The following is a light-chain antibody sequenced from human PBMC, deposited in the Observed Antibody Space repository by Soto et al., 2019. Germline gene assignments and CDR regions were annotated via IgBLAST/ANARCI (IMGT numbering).Light chain of an antibody. CDR1: SSDVGGYNY. V-gene: IGLV2-14*01. CDR2: EVN. Sequence: QAVVTQPASVSGSPGQSITISCTGTSSDVGGYNYVSWYQQHPGKAPKLMIYEVNNRPSGVSNRFSGSKSGNTASLTISGLQAEDEADYHCSSYISSSTLVFGTGTKLTVL. CDR3: SSYISSSTLV. J-gene: IGLJ1*01.